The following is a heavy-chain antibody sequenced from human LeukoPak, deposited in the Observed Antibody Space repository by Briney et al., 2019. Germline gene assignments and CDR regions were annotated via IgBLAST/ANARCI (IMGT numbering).Heavy chain of an antibody. V-gene: IGHV4-59*08. Sequence: PSETLSLTCTVSGGSISSYYWSWIRQPPGKGLEWIGYIYYSGSTNYNPPLKSRVTISVDTSKNQFSLKLSSVTAADTAVYYCARGKLATILFDYWGQGTLVTVSS. CDR1: GGSISSYY. J-gene: IGHJ4*02. CDR2: IYYSGST. CDR3: ARGKLATILFDY. D-gene: IGHD5-24*01.